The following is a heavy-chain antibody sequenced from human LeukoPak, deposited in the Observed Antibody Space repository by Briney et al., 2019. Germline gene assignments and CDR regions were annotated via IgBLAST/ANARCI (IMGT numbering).Heavy chain of an antibody. V-gene: IGHV3-23*01. CDR3: VREAGYCAPVCVKTNWFDP. Sequence: GGSLRLSCAASGFPFSSHAMSWVRQPPGKGLEWVAAISNGKTYYADSVRGRFAISRDDSTNTVYLHMDSLRDEDTALYHCVREAGYCAPVCVKTNWFDPWGQGTLVTVSS. CDR1: GFPFSSHA. CDR2: ISNGKT. J-gene: IGHJ5*02. D-gene: IGHD2-15*01.